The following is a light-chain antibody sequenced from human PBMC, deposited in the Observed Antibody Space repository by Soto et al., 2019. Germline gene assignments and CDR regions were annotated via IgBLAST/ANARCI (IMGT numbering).Light chain of an antibody. CDR1: TGPVTSGHY. V-gene: IGLV7-46*01. J-gene: IGLJ3*02. CDR2: DTS. CDR3: CLSFSGPRV. Sequence: QAVVTQEPSLTVSPGGTVTVTCGSSTGPVTSGHYPYWFQQKPGQAPRKLIYDTSNTCSWTPARFSGSLLGGKAALTLSGAQPEDEAEYYCCLSFSGPRVFGGGTKLTVL.